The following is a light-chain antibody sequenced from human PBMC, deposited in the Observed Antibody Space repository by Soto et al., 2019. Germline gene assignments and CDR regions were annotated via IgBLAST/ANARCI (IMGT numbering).Light chain of an antibody. CDR3: QQYDNYPLT. CDR1: HTISSW. Sequence: DIQMTQSPSTLSGSVGDRVTITCRASHTISSWLAWYQQKPGKAPKLLIYKASTLKSGVPSRFSGSGSGTEFTLTISNLQPDDFATYYCQQYDNYPLTFGGGTKVDIK. J-gene: IGKJ4*01. CDR2: KAS. V-gene: IGKV1-5*03.